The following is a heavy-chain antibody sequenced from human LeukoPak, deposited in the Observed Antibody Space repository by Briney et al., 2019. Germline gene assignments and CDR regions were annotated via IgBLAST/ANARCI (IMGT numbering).Heavy chain of an antibody. CDR2: ISSSGSTI. CDR1: GFTFSFYE. V-gene: IGHV3-48*03. Sequence: GGSLRLSCAASGFTFSFYEMNWVRQAPGKGLEWVSYISSSGSTIYYADSVKGRFTISRDNAKNSLYLQMNSLRAEDAAVYYCAKEASGGSPGTWGPETLRTVSP. CDR3: AKEASGGSPGT. D-gene: IGHD2-15*01. J-gene: IGHJ5*02.